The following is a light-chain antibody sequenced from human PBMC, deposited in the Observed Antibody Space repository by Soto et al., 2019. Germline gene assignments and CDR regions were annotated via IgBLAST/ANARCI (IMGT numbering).Light chain of an antibody. J-gene: IGKJ5*01. Sequence: EIVLTQSPGTLSLSPGERATLSCRARQSVPRSYFAWYQQKPGQPPRLLIEGTSSRATGIPDRFSRSGSGTDFTRTISGLEIEDVAAFYGQQYGSAITFGRGTPLEIK. CDR3: QQYGSAIT. V-gene: IGKV3-20*01. CDR1: QSVPRSY. CDR2: GTS.